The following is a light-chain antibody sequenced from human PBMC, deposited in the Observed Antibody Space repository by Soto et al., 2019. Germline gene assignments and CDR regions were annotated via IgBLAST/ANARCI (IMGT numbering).Light chain of an antibody. V-gene: IGKV3-20*01. Sequence: LVLTQSPCTLSLSPGERATLSCRASHSVNSGYFAGYHQKPGQAPRLLIYAASTRATDVPDRFSGSGSGTDFTLTISRLEPEDFEVYFCQDFGSLPYTFGQGTKREIK. CDR2: AAS. J-gene: IGKJ2*01. CDR3: QDFGSLPYT. CDR1: HSVNSGY.